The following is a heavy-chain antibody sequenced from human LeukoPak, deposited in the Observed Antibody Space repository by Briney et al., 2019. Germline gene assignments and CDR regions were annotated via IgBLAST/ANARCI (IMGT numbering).Heavy chain of an antibody. CDR1: GGSISSGGYS. V-gene: IGHV4-30-2*01. Sequence: PSQTLSLTCAVSGGSISSGGYSWSWIRQPPGKGLEWIGYIYHSGSTYYNPSLKSRVTISVDRSKNQFSLKLSPVTAADTAVYYCARGGLGIRNWFDPWGQGTLVTVSS. CDR3: ARGGLGIRNWFDP. J-gene: IGHJ5*02. D-gene: IGHD7-27*01. CDR2: IYHSGST.